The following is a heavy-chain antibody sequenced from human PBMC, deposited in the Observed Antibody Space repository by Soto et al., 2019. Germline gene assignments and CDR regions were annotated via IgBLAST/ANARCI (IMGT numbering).Heavy chain of an antibody. Sequence: QVQLVQSGAEVKKPGASVKVSCKASGYSFTAYYLHWVRQAPGQGLEWMGWINPNSGGTDFAQKFKGRVTMTRDTSISTAYMELSRLRSDDTAVYYCATSPYCSGASCYSAYWGQGTLVTVSS. V-gene: IGHV1-2*02. CDR2: INPNSGGT. CDR1: GYSFTAYY. D-gene: IGHD2-15*01. J-gene: IGHJ4*02. CDR3: ATSPYCSGASCYSAY.